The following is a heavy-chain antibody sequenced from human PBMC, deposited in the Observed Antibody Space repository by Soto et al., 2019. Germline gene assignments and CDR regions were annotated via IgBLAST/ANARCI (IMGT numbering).Heavy chain of an antibody. Sequence: GGSLRLSCAASGLTFSSYAMSWVRQTPGKGLEWVSAISGSGGSTYYADSVKGRFTISRDISKNTLYLQMNSLRAEDTAVYYCARDRITGTTGYYGMDVWGQGTTVTVSS. CDR2: ISGSGGST. D-gene: IGHD1-7*01. CDR3: ARDRITGTTGYYGMDV. V-gene: IGHV3-23*01. CDR1: GLTFSSYA. J-gene: IGHJ6*02.